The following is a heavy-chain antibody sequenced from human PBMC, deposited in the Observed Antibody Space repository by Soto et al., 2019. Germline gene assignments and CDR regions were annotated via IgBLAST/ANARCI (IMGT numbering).Heavy chain of an antibody. CDR2: ISGSGGST. Sequence: EVQLLESGGGLVQPGGSLRLSCAASGFTFSSYAMSWVRQAPGKGLEWVSAISGSGGSTYYADSVKGRFTISRDNSKNPLYLQMNSLRAEDTAVYYCARQYCGGDCYSRPYYYYYGMDVWGQGTTVTVSS. D-gene: IGHD2-21*02. CDR1: GFTFSSYA. V-gene: IGHV3-23*01. CDR3: ARQYCGGDCYSRPYYYYYGMDV. J-gene: IGHJ6*02.